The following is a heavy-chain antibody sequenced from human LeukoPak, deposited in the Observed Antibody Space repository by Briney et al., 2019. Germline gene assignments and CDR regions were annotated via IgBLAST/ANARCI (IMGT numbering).Heavy chain of an antibody. CDR3: AELGITMIGGV. V-gene: IGHV3-7*01. CDR1: GFTFSSYW. CDR2: INQDGSQK. D-gene: IGHD3-10*02. J-gene: IGHJ6*04. Sequence: GGSLRLTCAASGFTFSSYWKTWVRQSPGKGLEWVANINQDGSQKYYVDSVKGRFTISRDNAKNSLYLQMNSLRAEDTAVYYCAELGITMIGGVWGKGTTVTISS.